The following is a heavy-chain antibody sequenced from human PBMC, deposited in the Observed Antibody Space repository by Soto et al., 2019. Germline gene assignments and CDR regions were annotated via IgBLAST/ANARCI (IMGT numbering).Heavy chain of an antibody. CDR1: GFTFRNFA. J-gene: IGHJ3*01. V-gene: IGHV3-23*01. CDR3: QKATYPNTHYVLDL. D-gene: IGHD3-10*02. Sequence: GGSLRLSCAASGFTFRNFALSWLRQAPGKGLEWVSAISEGGDVTVSADSVKGRFTISRDNSKDTLFLQMNSLGVEDTAVYYCQKATYPNTHYVLDLWGQGTMATVSS. CDR2: ISEGGDVT.